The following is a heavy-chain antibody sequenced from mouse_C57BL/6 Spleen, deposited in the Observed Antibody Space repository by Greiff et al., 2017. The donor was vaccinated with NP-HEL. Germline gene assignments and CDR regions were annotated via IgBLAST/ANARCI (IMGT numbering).Heavy chain of an antibody. Sequence: EVQRVESGGGLVKPGGSLKLSCAASGFTFSSYTMSWVRQTPEKRLEWVATISGGGGNTYYPDSVKGRFTISRDNAKNTLYLQMSSLRAEDTALYYCARQYGNFYWYFDVWGTGTTVTVSS. D-gene: IGHD2-1*01. CDR2: ISGGGGNT. CDR1: GFTFSSYT. J-gene: IGHJ1*03. CDR3: ARQYGNFYWYFDV. V-gene: IGHV5-9*01.